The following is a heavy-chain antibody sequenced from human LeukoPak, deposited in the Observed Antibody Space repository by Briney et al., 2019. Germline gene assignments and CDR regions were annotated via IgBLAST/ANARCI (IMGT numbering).Heavy chain of an antibody. CDR1: GFTLGDYA. CDR3: TRVRYCSGGSCYYFDY. V-gene: IGHV3-49*03. CDR2: IRSKAYGGTT. J-gene: IGHJ4*02. Sequence: QPGRSLRLSCTASGFTLGDYAMSWFRQAPGKGLEWVGFIRSKAYGGTTEYAASVKGRFTISRDDSKSIAYLQMNSLKTEDTAVYYCTRVRYCSGGSCYYFDYWGQGTLVTVSS. D-gene: IGHD2-15*01.